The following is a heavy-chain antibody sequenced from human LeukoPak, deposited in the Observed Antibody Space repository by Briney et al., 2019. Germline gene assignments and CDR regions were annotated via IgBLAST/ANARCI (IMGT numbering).Heavy chain of an antibody. CDR3: ARGWELPGYNYYYMDV. Sequence: PGGSLRLSCAASGFTFSSYSMNWVRQAPGKGLEWVSSISSSSSYIYYADSVKGRFTISRDNAKNSLYLQMNSLRAEDTAVYYCARGWELPGYNYYYMDVWGKGTTVTVSS. CDR1: GFTFSSYS. V-gene: IGHV3-21*01. J-gene: IGHJ6*03. D-gene: IGHD1-26*01. CDR2: ISSSSSYI.